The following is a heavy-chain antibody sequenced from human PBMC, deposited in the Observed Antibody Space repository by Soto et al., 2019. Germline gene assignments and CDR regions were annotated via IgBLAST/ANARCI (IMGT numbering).Heavy chain of an antibody. V-gene: IGHV5-10-1*01. CDR1: GYSFTSYW. D-gene: IGHD3-22*01. CDR2: IDPSDSYT. CDR3: ARLDSSGYYYNYYYGMDV. J-gene: IGHJ6*02. Sequence: LKISCKGSGYSFTSYWISWVRQMPGKGLEWMGRIDPSDSYTNYSPSFQGHVTISADKSISTAYLQWSSLKASDTAMYYCARLDSSGYYYNYYYGMDVWGQGTTVTVSS.